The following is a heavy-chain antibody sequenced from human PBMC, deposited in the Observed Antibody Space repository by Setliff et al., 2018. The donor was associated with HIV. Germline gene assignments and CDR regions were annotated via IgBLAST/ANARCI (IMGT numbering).Heavy chain of an antibody. CDR2: INHSGST. J-gene: IGHJ5*02. V-gene: IGHV4-34*01. CDR3: ARLVAALRYNWFDP. CDR1: GGSFSGYY. Sequence: PSETLSLTCAVYGGSFSGYYWSWIRQPPGKGLEWIGEINHSGSTNYNPSLKSRVTISVDTTKNQSSLKLSSVTAADTAVYYCARLVAALRYNWFDPWGQGTLVTVSS. D-gene: IGHD2-21*01.